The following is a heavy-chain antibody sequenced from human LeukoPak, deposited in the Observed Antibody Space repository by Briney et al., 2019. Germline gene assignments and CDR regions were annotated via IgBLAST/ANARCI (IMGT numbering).Heavy chain of an antibody. CDR1: GGSISSSIYY. J-gene: IGHJ4*02. V-gene: IGHV4-39*01. CDR3: ARPYSSSSTDYFDY. CDR2: IYYSGST. D-gene: IGHD6-6*01. Sequence: PSETLSLTCTVSGGSISSSIYYWGWIRQPPGRGLEWIGSIYYSGSTYYNPSLKSRVTISVDTSKNQFSLKLSSVTAADTAVYYCARPYSSSSTDYFDYWGQGTLVTVSS.